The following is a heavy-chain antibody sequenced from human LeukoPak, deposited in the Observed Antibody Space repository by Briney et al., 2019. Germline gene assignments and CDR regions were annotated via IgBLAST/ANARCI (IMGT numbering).Heavy chain of an antibody. J-gene: IGHJ4*02. CDR1: GFTVSDNH. CDR2: ISSSSSYI. V-gene: IGHV3-21*01. D-gene: IGHD3-22*01. Sequence: GGSLRLSCVASGFTVSDNHMSWVRQAPGKGLEWVSSISSSSSYIYYADSVKGRFTISRDNAKNSLYLQMNSLRAEDTAVYYCARVSREIVVVGAFDYWGQGTLVTVSS. CDR3: ARVSREIVVVGAFDY.